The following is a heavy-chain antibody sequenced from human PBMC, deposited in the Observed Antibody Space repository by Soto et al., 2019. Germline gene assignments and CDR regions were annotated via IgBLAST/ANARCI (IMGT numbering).Heavy chain of an antibody. D-gene: IGHD2-2*01. J-gene: IGHJ6*02. CDR2: IIPIFGAA. Sequence: ASVKVSCKASRYTFTKYFTQWVRQAPGQGLEWMGGIIPIFGAANYAQKFQGRVTITADESTSTAYMELSSLRSEDTAVYYCARGVVVVPAANYGMDVWGQGTTVTVSS. CDR1: RYTFTKYF. V-gene: IGHV1-69*13. CDR3: ARGVVVVPAANYGMDV.